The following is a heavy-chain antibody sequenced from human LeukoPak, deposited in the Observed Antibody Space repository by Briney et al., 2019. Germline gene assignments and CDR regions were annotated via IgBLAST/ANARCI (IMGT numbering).Heavy chain of an antibody. J-gene: IGHJ4*02. CDR3: ARDLVLRYFDWLPFDY. CDR1: GYTFTGYG. V-gene: IGHV1-69*05. CDR2: IIPIFGTA. D-gene: IGHD3-9*01. Sequence: GASVKVSCKASGYTFTGYGISWVRQAPGQGLEWMGRIIPIFGTANYAQKFQGRVTITTDESTSTAYMELSSLRSEDTAVYYCARDLVLRYFDWLPFDYWGQGTLVTVSS.